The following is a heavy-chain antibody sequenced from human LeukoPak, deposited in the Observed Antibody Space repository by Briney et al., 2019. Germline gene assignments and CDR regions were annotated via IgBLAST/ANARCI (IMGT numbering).Heavy chain of an antibody. D-gene: IGHD6-19*01. CDR2: IYPGDSNT. J-gene: IGHJ4*02. V-gene: IGHV5-51*01. CDR3: ARRELAVAGSFDY. Sequence: GESLKISCKGSGYSFTNYWIGWVRQVPGKGLECMGIIYPGDSNTKYNPSFQGQVTISVDTSITTAYLQWSSLKASDTAMYYCARRELAVAGSFDYWGQGTLVTVSS. CDR1: GYSFTNYW.